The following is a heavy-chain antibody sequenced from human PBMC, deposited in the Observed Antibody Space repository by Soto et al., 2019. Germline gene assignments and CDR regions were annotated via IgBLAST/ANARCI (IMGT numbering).Heavy chain of an antibody. CDR3: ERGAHGGGWYRGGFDV. CDR1: GYTFTTYY. D-gene: IGHD6-19*01. J-gene: IGHJ3*01. V-gene: IGHV1-46*01. CDR2: INPITHNA. Sequence: QVQVMQSGTQVKKPGASVRLSCTTSGYTFTTYYIQWVRQAPGQGLEWVGEINPITHNASFAQEFTGRVAMPSIASTRSVYMDLRSLRSADTAIYYCERGAHGGGWYRGGFDVWGQGTVVTVSA.